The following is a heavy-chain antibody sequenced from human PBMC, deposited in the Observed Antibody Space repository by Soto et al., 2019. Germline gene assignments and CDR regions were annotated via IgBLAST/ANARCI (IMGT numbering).Heavy chain of an antibody. CDR2: IIPLFSRT. CDR1: GGSLRRNA. J-gene: IGHJ4*02. V-gene: IGHV1-69*13. CDR3: ARGAGQLWSPFDY. D-gene: IGHD5-18*01. Sequence: SVKVSCKASGGSLRRNAISWLRQAPGQGLEWMGGIIPLFSRTNYAQRFQDRVTVTADESTTTVYMELNSLRSDDTAVYYCARGAGQLWSPFDYWGQGTLVTVSS.